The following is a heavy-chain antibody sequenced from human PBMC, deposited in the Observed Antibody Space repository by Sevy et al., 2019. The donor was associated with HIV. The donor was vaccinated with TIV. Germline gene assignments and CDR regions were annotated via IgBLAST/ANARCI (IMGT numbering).Heavy chain of an antibody. J-gene: IGHJ6*02. CDR2: IYYTVST. CDR1: GGSIGSSSYY. V-gene: IGHV4-39*01. Sequence: SETLSLTCTVSGGSIGSSSYYWGWIRQPPGKGLEFIGSIYYTVSTSYNPSLKSRVTISVDRSKNQISLMLTSVTAADPALYFCARPVSLHYSAMDVWGQGTTVTVSS. CDR3: ARPVSLHYSAMDV. D-gene: IGHD2-21*01.